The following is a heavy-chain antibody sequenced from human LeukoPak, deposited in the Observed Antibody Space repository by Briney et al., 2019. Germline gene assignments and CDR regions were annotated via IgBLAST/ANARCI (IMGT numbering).Heavy chain of an antibody. CDR2: ISAYNGNT. CDR3: ARDPYSGSYSGIERFDY. J-gene: IGHJ4*02. D-gene: IGHD1-26*01. Sequence: GASVKVSCKASGYTFTSYGISWVRQAPGQGLEWMGWISAYNGNTNYAQKLQGRVTMTTDTSTSTAYMELRSLRSDDTAVYYCARDPYSGSYSGIERFDYWGQGTLVTVSS. V-gene: IGHV1-18*01. CDR1: GYTFTSYG.